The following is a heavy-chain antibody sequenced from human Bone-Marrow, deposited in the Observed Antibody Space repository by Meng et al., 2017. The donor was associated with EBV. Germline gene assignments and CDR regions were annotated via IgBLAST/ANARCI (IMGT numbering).Heavy chain of an antibody. J-gene: IGHJ4*02. CDR3: ASESGRGFTPDY. CDR1: GGTFRSDA. D-gene: IGHD3-10*01. CDR2: LIPMSDAP. V-gene: IGHV1-69*01. Sequence: QVRLGRSGAEVKKPGSSVKVSCKTSGGTFRSDAISWVRQAPGQGLEWMGGLIPMSDAPHYAQKFQGRVTITADESTSTHYMDLSGLRSEDTAVYYCASESGRGFTPDYWGQGTLVTVSS.